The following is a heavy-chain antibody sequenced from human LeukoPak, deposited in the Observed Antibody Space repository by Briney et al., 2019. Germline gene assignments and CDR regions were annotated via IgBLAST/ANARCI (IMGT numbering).Heavy chain of an antibody. CDR3: ARVGTRFRSSSVWFDP. Sequence: ASVKVSCKASGYTFTSYDINWVRQATGQGLEWMGWMNPNSGNTGYAQKFQGRVTITRNTSISTAYMELSSLRSEDTAVYYCARVGTRFRSSSVWFDPWGQGTLVTVSS. V-gene: IGHV1-8*03. J-gene: IGHJ5*02. CDR1: GYTFTSYD. CDR2: MNPNSGNT. D-gene: IGHD6-6*01.